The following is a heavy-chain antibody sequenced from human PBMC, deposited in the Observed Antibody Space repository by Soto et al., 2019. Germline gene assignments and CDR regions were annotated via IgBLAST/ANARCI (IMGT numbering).Heavy chain of an antibody. CDR1: GYTFTNYG. V-gene: IGHV1-18*01. D-gene: IGHD2-21*01. CDR2: INVYNGNT. J-gene: IGHJ6*02. CDR3: ARDPLIVAVSSDYGMDV. Sequence: QVQLVQSGAEVKKPGASVKVSCKASGYTFTNYGINWVRQAPGQGLEWMGWINVYNGNTNYAQSLQGRVTMTTDTSTNTAYMELRSRRSDDTAVYYCARDPLIVAVSSDYGMDVWGQGTTVTVSS.